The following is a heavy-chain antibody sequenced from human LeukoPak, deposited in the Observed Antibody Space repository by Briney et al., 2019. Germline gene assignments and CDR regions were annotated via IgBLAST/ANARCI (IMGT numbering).Heavy chain of an antibody. V-gene: IGHV4-30-2*01. CDR2: IYHSGST. CDR3: ARGSGSGSYYLS. Sequence: TSQTLSVTCAVSGGSISSGGYSWSWIRQPPGKGLEWIGYIYHSGSTYYNPSLKSRVTISVDRSKNQFSLKLSSVTAADTAVYYCARGSGSGSYYLSWGQGTLVTVSS. D-gene: IGHD3-10*01. CDR1: GGSISSGGYS. J-gene: IGHJ5*02.